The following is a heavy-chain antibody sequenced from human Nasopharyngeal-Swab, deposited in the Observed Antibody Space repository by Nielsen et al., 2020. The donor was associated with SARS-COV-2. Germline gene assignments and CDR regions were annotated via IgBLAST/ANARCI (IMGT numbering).Heavy chain of an antibody. J-gene: IGHJ6*02. CDR1: GFTFSSYS. V-gene: IGHV3-48*02. Sequence: GASLKICCAASGFTFSSYSMNWVRQAPGKGREWVSYISSSSSTIYYADSVKGRFTISRDNAKNSLYLQMNSLRDEDTAVYYCARRDTGGMDVWGQGTTVTVSS. CDR3: ARRDTGGMDV. CDR2: ISSSSSTI. D-gene: IGHD5-18*01.